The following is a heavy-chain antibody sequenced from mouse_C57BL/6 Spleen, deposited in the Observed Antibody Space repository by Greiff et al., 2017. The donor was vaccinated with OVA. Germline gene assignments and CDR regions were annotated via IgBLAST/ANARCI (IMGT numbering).Heavy chain of an antibody. CDR2: ISYSGST. V-gene: IGHV3-8*01. CDR3: ARIYGSSYDWYFDV. D-gene: IGHD1-1*01. Sequence: DVHLVESGPGLAKPSQTLSLTCSVTGYSITSDYWNWIRKFPGNKLEYMGYISYSGSTYYNPSLKSRISITRDTSKNQYYLQLNSVTTEDTATYYCARIYGSSYDWYFDVWGTGTTVTVSS. J-gene: IGHJ1*03. CDR1: GYSITSDY.